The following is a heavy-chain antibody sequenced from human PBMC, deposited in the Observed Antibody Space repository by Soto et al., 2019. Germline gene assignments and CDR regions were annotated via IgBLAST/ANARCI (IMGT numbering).Heavy chain of an antibody. V-gene: IGHV4-4*07. CDR1: GGSISSYY. Sequence: SETLSLTCTVSGGSISSYYCSWIRQAAGKGLEWIGRIHTSGSPNYNPSLKSRVTMSADTSKNQFSLKLTSVTAADTAVYYCATGGTYFDYWGQGTLVTFSS. CDR3: ATGGTYFDY. J-gene: IGHJ4*02. CDR2: IHTSGSP.